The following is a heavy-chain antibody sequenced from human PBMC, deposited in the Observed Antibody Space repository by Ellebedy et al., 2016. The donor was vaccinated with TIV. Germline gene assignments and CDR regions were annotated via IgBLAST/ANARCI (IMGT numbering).Heavy chain of an antibody. D-gene: IGHD6-6*01. Sequence: GESLKISCAASGFTFSSYAMSWVRPAPGKRLEWVSAISGSGGSTYYADSVKGRFTISRDNSKNTLYLQMNSLRAEDTAVYYCAKEANSSSSPSLALYYFDYWGQGTLVTVSS. CDR2: ISGSGGST. J-gene: IGHJ4*02. V-gene: IGHV3-23*01. CDR3: AKEANSSSSPSLALYYFDY. CDR1: GFTFSSYA.